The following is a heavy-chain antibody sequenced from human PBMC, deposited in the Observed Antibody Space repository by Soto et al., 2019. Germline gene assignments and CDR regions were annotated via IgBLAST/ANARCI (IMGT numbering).Heavy chain of an antibody. D-gene: IGHD6-13*01. CDR2: INPHSGAT. V-gene: IGHV1-2*02. Sequence: ASVKVSCKASGYIFSANYIHWVRQAPGQGLEWLGWINPHSGATNYAQKFLGRVTMSADTSASTAYMDLARLKSDDTAVYYCVRTQAPGFSNWLDPWCRGTLVSVSS. CDR3: VRTQAPGFSNWLDP. CDR1: GYIFSANY. J-gene: IGHJ5*02.